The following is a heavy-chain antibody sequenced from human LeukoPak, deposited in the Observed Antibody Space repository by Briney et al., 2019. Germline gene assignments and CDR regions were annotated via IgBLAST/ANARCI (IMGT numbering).Heavy chain of an antibody. V-gene: IGHV3-30-3*01. Sequence: GGSLRLSCAASGFTFSSYAMHWVRQAPGKGLEWVAVISYDGSNKYYADSVKGRFTISRDNSKNTLYLQVNSLRAEDTAVYYCAKALYSVSRLYYFDYWGQGTLVTVSS. CDR3: AKALYSVSRLYYFDY. CDR2: ISYDGSNK. D-gene: IGHD1-26*01. CDR1: GFTFSSYA. J-gene: IGHJ4*02.